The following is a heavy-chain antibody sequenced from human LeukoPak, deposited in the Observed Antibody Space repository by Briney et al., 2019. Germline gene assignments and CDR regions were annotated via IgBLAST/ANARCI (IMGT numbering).Heavy chain of an antibody. J-gene: IGHJ4*02. V-gene: IGHV3-23*01. CDR1: GFTFSSYA. Sequence: RRSLRLSCAASGFTFSSYAMSWVRQAPGKGLEWVSGISGSGPYTFYTDSVKGRFTISRDSSKNTLYVQMNSLRAEDTALYYCAKHGYCSGISGFFDFWGQGTLVTVSS. CDR2: ISGSGPYT. CDR3: AKHGYCSGISGFFDF. D-gene: IGHD2-2*03.